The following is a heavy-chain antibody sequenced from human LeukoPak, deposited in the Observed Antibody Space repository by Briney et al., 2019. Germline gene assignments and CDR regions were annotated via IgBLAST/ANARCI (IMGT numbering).Heavy chain of an antibody. J-gene: IGHJ5*02. CDR2: IYYTGTT. CDR1: GDSITGYY. CDR3: ARDSIRVQTGTTP. V-gene: IGHV4-39*07. D-gene: IGHD1-1*01. Sequence: SETLSLTCSVSGDSITGYYWGWIRQPPGKGLEWIGNIYYTGTTYYNPSLNYRVTISVDTSKNQFSLRLTSVTAADTAVYYCARDSIRVQTGTTPWGRGTLVTVSS.